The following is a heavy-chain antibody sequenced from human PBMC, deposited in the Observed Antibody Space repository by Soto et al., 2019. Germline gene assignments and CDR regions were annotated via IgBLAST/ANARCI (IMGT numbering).Heavy chain of an antibody. V-gene: IGHV3-30*03. CDR3: VRGGLAWLVTSDVNY. Sequence: VQLVESGGGVVQPGRSLRLSCAASGFTFSDYAMHWVRQAPGKGLEWVAVVSHDGRNTHYADSVKGRFTTSRDRSKNTVSMVATRLRAAATGVCYGVRGGLAWLVTSDVNYWGQGARVTVSS. CDR1: GFTFSDYA. CDR2: VSHDGRNT. J-gene: IGHJ4*02. D-gene: IGHD6-19*01.